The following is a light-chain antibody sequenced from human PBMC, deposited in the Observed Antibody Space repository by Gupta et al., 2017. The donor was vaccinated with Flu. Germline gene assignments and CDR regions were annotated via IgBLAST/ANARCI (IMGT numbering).Light chain of an antibody. V-gene: IGLV7-46*01. CDR2: GTN. CDR3: LLTYSGPQAL. J-gene: IGLJ2*01. Sequence: GAVTSAHYPYWFQQKPGQGPRTLIYGTNNKHSWTPARFSGSLIGGKAALTLSGAQPEDEAKYYGLLTYSGPQALFGGGTTLTVL. CDR1: GAVTSAHY.